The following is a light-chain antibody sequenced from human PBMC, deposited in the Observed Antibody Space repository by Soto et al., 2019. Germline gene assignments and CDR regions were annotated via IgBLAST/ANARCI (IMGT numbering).Light chain of an antibody. CDR1: QSITSW. CDR3: QQYSSNSA. Sequence: DIQMTQSPSTLSASVGDRVTINCRASQSITSWLAWYQQKPGTAPKLLIYKASSLESGVPSRFSGSGSETEFTLTISSLQPDDFASYYCQQYSSNSAFGQGTKVEIK. V-gene: IGKV1-5*03. J-gene: IGKJ1*01. CDR2: KAS.